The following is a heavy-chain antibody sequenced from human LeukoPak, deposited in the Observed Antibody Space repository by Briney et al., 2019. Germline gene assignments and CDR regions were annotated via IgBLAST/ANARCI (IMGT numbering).Heavy chain of an antibody. CDR2: IKQDTSEK. V-gene: IGHV3-7*05. J-gene: IGHJ3*02. Sequence: GGSLRLSCAGSGITLSSYWMSWVRQAPGKGLEWVGNIKQDTSEKYFVDSLRGRFTISRDNAKNSLFLQMNSLRADDTAVYYCVRDQGAFDMWGHGTMVTVSS. CDR1: GITLSSYW. CDR3: VRDQGAFDM.